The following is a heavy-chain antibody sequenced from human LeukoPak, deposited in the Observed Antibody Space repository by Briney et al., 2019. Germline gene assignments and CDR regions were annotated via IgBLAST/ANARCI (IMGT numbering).Heavy chain of an antibody. J-gene: IGHJ5*02. D-gene: IGHD1-1*01. CDR2: IFYSGST. CDR1: GGSISGSS. V-gene: IGHV4-59*01. CDR3: AREGTSGTHLNWFDP. Sequence: SATLSLTCTVSGGSISGSSWSWIRQPPGKGLEWIGYIFYSGSTNYNPSLKSRVTISVDTPKNQFSLKLSSVTAADTAVYYCAREGTSGTHLNWFDPWGQGTLVTVSS.